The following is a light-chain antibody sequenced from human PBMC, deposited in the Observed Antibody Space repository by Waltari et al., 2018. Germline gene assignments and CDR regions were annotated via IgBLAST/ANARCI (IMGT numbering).Light chain of an antibody. CDR3: QQSSCTPQDA. J-gene: IGKJ2*01. CDR1: QSINNY. Sequence: DIKMTLSPSSLSASVGDRVTITCRASQSINNYLNWNQQKTRIAPNLLIDAASSLHSGVPRWFSGSGFETEFTLTFSSLQGDDVATYYCQQSSCTPQDAFGQGTKLEIK. CDR2: AAS. V-gene: IGKV1-39*01.